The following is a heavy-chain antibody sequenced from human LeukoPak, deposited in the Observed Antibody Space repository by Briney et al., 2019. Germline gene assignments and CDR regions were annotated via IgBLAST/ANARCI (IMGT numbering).Heavy chain of an antibody. CDR3: AKVPFFYVRSGWYVDY. D-gene: IGHD6-19*01. J-gene: IGHJ4*02. Sequence: GGSLRLSCGASGFTFSSFAVSSLRQAPGRGVEWVSAISGSGGSTYYADCEKGRFTISRDNSKHTLYLQMHSLRAEDTAVYYCAKVPFFYVRSGWYVDYWGQGTLVTVSS. CDR1: GFTFSSFA. CDR2: ISGSGGST. V-gene: IGHV3-23*01.